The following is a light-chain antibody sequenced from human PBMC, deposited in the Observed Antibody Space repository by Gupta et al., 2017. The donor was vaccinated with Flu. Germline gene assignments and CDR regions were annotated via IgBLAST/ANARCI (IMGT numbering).Light chain of an antibody. Sequence: ELVLTQSPATLSVSPGERATSSCRASQSVSSNLAWYQQKPGQAPRLLYYGASTRATGIPARCSGRGSGTVCTPTISSLQSEDVAFYYWQHNNCGPVTFGRGTKVEIK. J-gene: IGKJ4*01. CDR1: QSVSSN. CDR3: QHNNCGPVT. CDR2: GAS. V-gene: IGKV3-15*01.